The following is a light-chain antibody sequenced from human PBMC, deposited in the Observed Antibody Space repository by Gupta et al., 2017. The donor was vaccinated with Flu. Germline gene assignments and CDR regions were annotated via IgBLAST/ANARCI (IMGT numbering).Light chain of an antibody. V-gene: IGKV1-9*01. CDR3: QQLHSYPLT. CDR2: AAS. Sequence: PAFLSASVGDRVTITYRASQGISNYLAWYQQKPGKAPNVLISAASTLQSGVPSRFSGSGSGTEFTLTISILHPEDFATYYCQQLHSYPLTFGGGTKVEIK. J-gene: IGKJ4*01. CDR1: QGISNY.